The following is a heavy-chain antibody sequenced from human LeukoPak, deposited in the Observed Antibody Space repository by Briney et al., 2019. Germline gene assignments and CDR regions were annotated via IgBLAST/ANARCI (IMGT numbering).Heavy chain of an antibody. D-gene: IGHD2-2*01. V-gene: IGHV4-39*01. J-gene: IGHJ4*02. CDR3: ATQLGYCSSTSCGVY. CDR1: GGSISSSSYY. CDR2: IYYSGST. Sequence: SETLSLTCTVSGGSISSSSYYWGWIRQPPGKGLEWIGSIYYSGSTYYNPSLKSRVTISVDTSKNQFSLKLSSVTAADTAVYYCATQLGYCSSTSCGVYWGQGTLVTVSS.